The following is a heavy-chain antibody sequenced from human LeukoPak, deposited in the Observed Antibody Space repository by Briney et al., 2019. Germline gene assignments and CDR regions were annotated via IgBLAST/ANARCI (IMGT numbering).Heavy chain of an antibody. CDR2: INPNTGGT. CDR3: ARAAKFSSGWYGDALDM. CDR1: GYTFTGYY. J-gene: IGHJ3*02. V-gene: IGHV1-2*02. D-gene: IGHD6-19*01. Sequence: RASVKVSCKASGYTFTGYYLHWVRQAPGQGLEWMGWINPNTGGTYNGQKLQGRVTMTRDTSISTVYMELRRLRSDDTAFYYCARAAKFSSGWYGDALDMWGQGTLVTISS.